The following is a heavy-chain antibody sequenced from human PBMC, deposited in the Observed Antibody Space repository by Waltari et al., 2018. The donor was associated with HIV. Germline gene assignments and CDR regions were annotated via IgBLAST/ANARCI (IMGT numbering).Heavy chain of an antibody. Sequence: EVQLVESGGGLVQPGGSLRLSCAASGFTFSSYWMSWVRQAPGKGLEWVANIKQDGSEKYYVDSVKGRFTISRDNAKNSLYLQMNSLRAEDTAVYYCARDCSSTSCFTDYYYGMDVWGQGTTVTVSS. J-gene: IGHJ6*02. CDR2: IKQDGSEK. V-gene: IGHV3-7*01. CDR1: GFTFSSYW. D-gene: IGHD2-2*01. CDR3: ARDCSSTSCFTDYYYGMDV.